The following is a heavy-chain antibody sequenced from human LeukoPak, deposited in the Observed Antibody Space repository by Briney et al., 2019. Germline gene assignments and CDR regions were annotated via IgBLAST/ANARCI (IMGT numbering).Heavy chain of an antibody. Sequence: GGSLRLSCAASGFTFSSYAMSWVRQAPGKGLEWVSAISGSGGSTYYADSVKGRFTISRDNAKNSLYLQMNSLRDEDTAVYYCARDGCSSTSCHITEQTNDYWGQGTLVTVSS. V-gene: IGHV3-23*01. CDR3: ARDGCSSTSCHITEQTNDY. D-gene: IGHD2-2*01. J-gene: IGHJ4*02. CDR2: ISGSGGST. CDR1: GFTFSSYA.